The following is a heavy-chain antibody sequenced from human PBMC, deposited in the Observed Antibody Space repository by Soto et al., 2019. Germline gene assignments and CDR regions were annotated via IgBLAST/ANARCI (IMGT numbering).Heavy chain of an antibody. Sequence: QVQLVQSGAEVKKPGSSVKVSCKASGGTFSSYTISWGRQAPGQGLEWMGRIIPILGIANYAEKFQGRVTMTADKSTSTAYMEGSSMRSEDTAVYYCARGRGSYGMDGWGQGTTVSVSS. CDR2: IIPILGIA. V-gene: IGHV1-69*02. D-gene: IGHD3-10*01. J-gene: IGHJ6*02. CDR1: GGTFSSYT. CDR3: ARGRGSYGMDG.